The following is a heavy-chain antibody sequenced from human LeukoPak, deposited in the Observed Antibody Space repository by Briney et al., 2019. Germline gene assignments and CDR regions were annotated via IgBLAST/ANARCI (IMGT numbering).Heavy chain of an antibody. D-gene: IGHD4-17*01. CDR1: GGSFSGYY. CDR3: ARDPGFYGEPDY. J-gene: IGHJ4*02. V-gene: IGHV4-34*01. CDR2: INHSGST. Sequence: SETLSLTCAVYGGSFSGYYWSWIRQPPGKGLEWIGEINHSGSTNYNPSLKSRVTISVDTSKNQFSLKLSSVTAADTAVYYCARDPGFYGEPDYWGQGTLVTVSS.